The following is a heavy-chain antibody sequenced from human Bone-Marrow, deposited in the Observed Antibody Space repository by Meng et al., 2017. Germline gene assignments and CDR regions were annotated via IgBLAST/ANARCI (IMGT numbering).Heavy chain of an antibody. V-gene: IGHV3-33*01. Sequence: QVRGVECGCGVVRPGRSLGLSCAASGLTLSGYGMHWVRQAPGNGLELVAVICYDGSNKYYADSVKGRFTISRDNSKNTLYLQMNSLRAEDTAVYYCARDLGQQWLILDYWGQGTLVTVSS. CDR1: GLTLSGYG. CDR3: ARDLGQQWLILDY. D-gene: IGHD6-19*01. CDR2: ICYDGSNK. J-gene: IGHJ4*02.